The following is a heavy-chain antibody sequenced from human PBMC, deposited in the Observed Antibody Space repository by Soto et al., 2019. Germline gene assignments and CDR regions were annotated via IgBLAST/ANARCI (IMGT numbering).Heavy chain of an antibody. CDR1: GFTFTNLW. V-gene: IGHV3-74*01. CDR3: VRDFR. Sequence: EVQLVESGGGLVQPGGSLRLSCAASGFTFTNLWIYWVRQTPEKGQVWVAGINGDGTITAYADSVKGRFTISRDNAKSTLYLQMNSLTIEDTALYYCVRDFRWGQGTLVTVSS. CDR2: INGDGTIT. J-gene: IGHJ1*01.